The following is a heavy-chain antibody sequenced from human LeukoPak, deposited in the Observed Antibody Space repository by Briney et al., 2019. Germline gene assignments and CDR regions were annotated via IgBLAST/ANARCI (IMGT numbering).Heavy chain of an antibody. Sequence: HPGGSLRLSCAASGFTFSSYAMSWVRQAPGKGLEWVSAISGSGGSTYYADSVKGRFTISRDNSKNTLSLQMNSLRAEDTAVYYCARAPRTYYDSSGYYFLLDIWGQGTMVTVSS. V-gene: IGHV3-23*01. D-gene: IGHD3-22*01. CDR1: GFTFSSYA. J-gene: IGHJ3*02. CDR3: ARAPRTYYDSSGYYFLLDI. CDR2: ISGSGGST.